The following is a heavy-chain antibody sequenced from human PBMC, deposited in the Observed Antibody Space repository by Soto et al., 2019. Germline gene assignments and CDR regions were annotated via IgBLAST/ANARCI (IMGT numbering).Heavy chain of an antibody. CDR3: AFWYSSSWCNRDY. Sequence: KPSETLSLTCTVSGGSVGSANYYWNWIRQPPGKGPEWIGYIYYSGSTNYNPSLKSRVTISVDTSKNQFSLKLTSVTAADTAIYYCAFWYSSSWCNRDYCGKGTLVTASS. V-gene: IGHV4-61*01. J-gene: IGHJ4*02. D-gene: IGHD6-13*01. CDR2: IYYSGST. CDR1: GGSVGSANYY.